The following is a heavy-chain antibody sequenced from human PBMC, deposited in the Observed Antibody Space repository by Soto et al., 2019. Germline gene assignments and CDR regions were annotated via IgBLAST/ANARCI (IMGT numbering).Heavy chain of an antibody. Sequence: QVQLVESGGGVVQPGRSLRLSCAASGFTFSSYGMHWVRQAPGKGLEWVAVIWYDGSNKYYADSVKGRFTISRDNSKNTLYLQMNSLRAEDTAVYYCARYHLSGWSLDYWGQGTLVTVSS. CDR2: IWYDGSNK. J-gene: IGHJ4*02. D-gene: IGHD6-19*01. CDR3: ARYHLSGWSLDY. V-gene: IGHV3-33*01. CDR1: GFTFSSYG.